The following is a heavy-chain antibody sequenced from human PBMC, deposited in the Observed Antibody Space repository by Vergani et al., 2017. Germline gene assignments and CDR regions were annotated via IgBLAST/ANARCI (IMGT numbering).Heavy chain of an antibody. Sequence: QVQLQQWGAGLLKPSETLSLTFAVYGGSFSGYYWSWIRKLQGKGLEWIGEINHSGSTNYNPSLKSRVTISVDTSKNQFSLKLSSVTAADTAVYYCARGFGSSGWYRGHAFNIWGQGTMVTVSS. CDR3: ARGFGSSGWYRGHAFNI. CDR1: GGSFSGYY. J-gene: IGHJ3*02. CDR2: INHSGST. D-gene: IGHD6-19*01. V-gene: IGHV4-34*01.